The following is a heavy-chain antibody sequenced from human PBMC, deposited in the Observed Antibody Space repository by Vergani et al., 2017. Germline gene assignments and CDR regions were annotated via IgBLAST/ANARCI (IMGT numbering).Heavy chain of an antibody. Sequence: QVQLQESGPGLVKPSQTLSLTCTVSGGSISSGSYYWSWIRQPAGKGLEWIGRIYTSGSTNYNPSLKSRVTISVDTSKNQFSLKLSSVTAADTAVYYCAREDEIEFTLDYWGQGTLVTVSS. D-gene: IGHD5-24*01. CDR2: IYTSGST. V-gene: IGHV4-61*02. CDR1: GGSISSGSYY. CDR3: AREDEIEFTLDY. J-gene: IGHJ4*02.